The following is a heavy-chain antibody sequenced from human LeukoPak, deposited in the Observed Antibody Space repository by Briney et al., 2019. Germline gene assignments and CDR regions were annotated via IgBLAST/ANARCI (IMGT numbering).Heavy chain of an antibody. CDR3: ARRVDYNDYVGGDY. V-gene: IGHV5-51*01. Sequence: GESLKISCKGSGYSLTSYWIGWVRQRPGKGLDWMGIIYPGDSDTRYSPSFQGQVPLSAVQSLSLADPEQSSLKASDTAMYYCARRVDYNDYVGGDYWGQGTLVTVSS. J-gene: IGHJ4*02. CDR1: GYSLTSYW. CDR2: IYPGDSDT. D-gene: IGHD4-11*01.